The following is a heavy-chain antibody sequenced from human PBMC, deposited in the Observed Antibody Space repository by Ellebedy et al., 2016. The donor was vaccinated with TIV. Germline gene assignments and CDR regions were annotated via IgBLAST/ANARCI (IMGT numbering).Heavy chain of an antibody. CDR3: ARPGGYSSSWFTFAY. Sequence: ASVKVSCKASGYTFTSYNMHWVRQAPGQGLEWMGIINPSGGSTSYAQKFQGRVTMTRDTSTSTVYMELSSLRSEDTAVFYCARPGGYSSSWFTFAYWGQGSLVTVSS. V-gene: IGHV1-46*01. J-gene: IGHJ4*02. CDR1: GYTFTSYN. CDR2: INPSGGST. D-gene: IGHD6-13*01.